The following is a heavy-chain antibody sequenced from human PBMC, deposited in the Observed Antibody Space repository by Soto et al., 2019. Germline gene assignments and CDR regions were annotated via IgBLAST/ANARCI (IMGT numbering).Heavy chain of an antibody. CDR3: ARNYDSTAGGAFDI. V-gene: IGHV3-53*01. J-gene: IGHJ3*02. D-gene: IGHD3-22*01. CDR1: GFTVSSNY. CDR2: IYSGGST. Sequence: EVQLVESGGGLIQPGGSLRLSWAASGFTVSSNYMSWVRRAPGKGLEWVSVIYSGGSTYYADSVKGRFTISRDNSKNTLYLQMNSLRAEYTAVYYCARNYDSTAGGAFDIWVQGTMVTVSS.